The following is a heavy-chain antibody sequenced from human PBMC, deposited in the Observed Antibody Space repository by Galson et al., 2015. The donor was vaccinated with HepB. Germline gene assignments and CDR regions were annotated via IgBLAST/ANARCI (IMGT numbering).Heavy chain of an antibody. V-gene: IGHV3-64D*06. Sequence: SLRLSCAASGFTFSSYAMHWVRQAPGKGLEYVSAISSNGGSTYYADSVKGRFTISRDNSKNTLYLQMSSLRAEDTAVYYCVKGGTYYYDSSGYYYGYFDYWGQGTLVTVSS. CDR3: VKGGTYYYDSSGYYYGYFDY. CDR1: GFTFSSYA. CDR2: ISSNGGST. D-gene: IGHD3-22*01. J-gene: IGHJ4*02.